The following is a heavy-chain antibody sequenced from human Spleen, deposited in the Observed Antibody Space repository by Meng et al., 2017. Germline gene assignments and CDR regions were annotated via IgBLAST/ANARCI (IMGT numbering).Heavy chain of an antibody. CDR2: IKQDGSEK. D-gene: IGHD5-18*01. CDR1: GFTFSSYW. J-gene: IGHJ5*02. Sequence: GESLKISCAASGFTFSSYWMSWVRQAPGKGLEWVANIKQDGSEKYDVDSVKGRFTISRDNAKNSLYLQMNSLRAEDTAVYYCARVQGQTNTAMDTWGQGTLVTVSS. CDR3: ARVQGQTNTAMDT. V-gene: IGHV3-7*01.